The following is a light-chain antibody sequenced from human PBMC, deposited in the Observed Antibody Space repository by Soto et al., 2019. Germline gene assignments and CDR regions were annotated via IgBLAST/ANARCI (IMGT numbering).Light chain of an antibody. CDR1: DIESKT. Sequence: SYELTQPPSVSVAPGKTATIACGGNDIESKTVHWYLHRPGQAPVLVIYYDKDRPSGIPDRFSGSNSGSTATLTIRRVEAGDEADYYCQVWDDTSDHPVFGGGTKLTVL. J-gene: IGLJ3*02. CDR3: QVWDDTSDHPV. V-gene: IGLV3-21*04. CDR2: YDK.